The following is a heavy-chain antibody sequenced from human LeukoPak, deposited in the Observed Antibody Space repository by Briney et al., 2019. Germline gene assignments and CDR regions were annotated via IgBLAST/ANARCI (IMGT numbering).Heavy chain of an antibody. V-gene: IGHV4-34*01. CDR3: ARGYGSGSYFEY. D-gene: IGHD3-10*01. J-gene: IGHJ4*02. CDR2: INRGGDT. CDR1: GGSFSGHY. Sequence: SETVSLNCAVSGGSFSGHYWSWIRQTAGKGLEWIGEINRGGDTNYNPALKNRVTLSIDTSRNQFSMRLSSVTAADTAVYYCARGYGSGSYFEYWGQGTLVTVSS.